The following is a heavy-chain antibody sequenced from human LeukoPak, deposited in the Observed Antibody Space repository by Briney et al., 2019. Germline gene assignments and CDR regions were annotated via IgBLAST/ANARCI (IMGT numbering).Heavy chain of an antibody. Sequence: ASVKVSCKASGYTFTSYYMHWVRQAPGQGLEWMGIINPSGGSTSYAQKFQGRVTMTRDTSTNTVYMELSSLRSEDTAVYFCARDLPTVTGYFYYGMDVWGQGTTVTVSS. J-gene: IGHJ6*02. V-gene: IGHV1-46*01. D-gene: IGHD2-21*02. CDR2: INPSGGST. CDR1: GYTFTSYY. CDR3: ARDLPTVTGYFYYGMDV.